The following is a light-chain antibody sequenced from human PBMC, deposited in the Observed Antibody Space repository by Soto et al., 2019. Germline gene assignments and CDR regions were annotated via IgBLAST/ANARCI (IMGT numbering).Light chain of an antibody. CDR3: NSYTTSSTLV. J-gene: IGLJ1*01. CDR2: EVT. CDR1: SSDVGGYNF. V-gene: IGLV2-14*03. Sequence: QSALTQPASVSGSPGQSITISCTGTSSDVGGYNFFSWYQQHPGKAPKLMIYEVTSRPSGVSNRFSGSKSGNTASLTISGLQAEDEADYYCNSYTTSSTLVFGTGTKLTVL.